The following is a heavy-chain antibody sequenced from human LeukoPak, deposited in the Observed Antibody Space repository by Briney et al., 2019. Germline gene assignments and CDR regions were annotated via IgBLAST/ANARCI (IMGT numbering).Heavy chain of an antibody. CDR3: ARKVNPVSPMDV. D-gene: IGHD4-23*01. Sequence: VASVKVSCKASGGTFSSYAISWVRQAPGQGLEWMGGIIPIFGTANYAQKFQGRVTITADESTSTAYMELSSLRSEDTAVYYCARKVNPVSPMDVWGQGTTVTVSS. CDR1: GGTFSSYA. V-gene: IGHV1-69*13. J-gene: IGHJ6*02. CDR2: IIPIFGTA.